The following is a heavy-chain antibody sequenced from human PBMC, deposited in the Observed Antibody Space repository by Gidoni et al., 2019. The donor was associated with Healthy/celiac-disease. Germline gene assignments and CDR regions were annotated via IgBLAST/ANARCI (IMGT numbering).Heavy chain of an antibody. CDR2: INHSGST. CDR1: GGSFSGYY. CDR3: ARGRYYYDSSGYYYPQTEYFQH. Sequence: QVQLQQWGAGLLKPSETLSLTCAVHGGSFSGYYCSWIRQPPGKGLEWIGEINHSGSTNYNPSLKSRVTISVDTSKNQFSLKLSSVTAADTAVYYCARGRYYYDSSGYYYPQTEYFQHWGQGTLVTVSS. J-gene: IGHJ1*01. D-gene: IGHD3-22*01. V-gene: IGHV4-34*01.